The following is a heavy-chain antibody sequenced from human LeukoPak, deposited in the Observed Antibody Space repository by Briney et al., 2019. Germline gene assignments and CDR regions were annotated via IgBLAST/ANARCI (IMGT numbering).Heavy chain of an antibody. Sequence: GGSLRLSCAAAGFTFSSYEMNWVRQAPGKGLEWVSYISSSGTTIYYADSVKGRFTISRDNAQNSLYLQMNSLRAEDTAVYYCARVVLVDYAFDIWGQGTVVTVSS. J-gene: IGHJ3*02. CDR3: ARVVLVDYAFDI. CDR1: GFTFSSYE. CDR2: ISSSGTTI. D-gene: IGHD2-8*01. V-gene: IGHV3-48*03.